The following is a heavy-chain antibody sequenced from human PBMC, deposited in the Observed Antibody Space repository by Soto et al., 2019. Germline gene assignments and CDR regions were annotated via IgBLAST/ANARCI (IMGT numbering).Heavy chain of an antibody. J-gene: IGHJ4*02. Sequence: SETLSLTCTVSGGSISSYYWSWIRQPPGKGLEWIGYIYYSGSTNYNPSLKSRVTISVDTSTSTAYMELSSLRSEDTTVYYCARGGEEEVSLWYFDYWGQGTLVTVSS. CDR2: IYYSGST. D-gene: IGHD2-21*01. CDR1: GGSISSYY. CDR3: ARGGEEEVSLWYFDY. V-gene: IGHV4-59*01.